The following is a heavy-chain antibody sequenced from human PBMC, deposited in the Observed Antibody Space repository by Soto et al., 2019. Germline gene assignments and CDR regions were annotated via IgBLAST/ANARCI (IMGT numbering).Heavy chain of an antibody. Sequence: QVQLQESGPGLVKPSQTLSLTCTVSGGSISNDGYYWSWIRQHPGKGLEWIGYIYYSGSTYYNPSLETRVTISVDTSKNQFSLKLSSVTAADTAVYYCARDPSSYWYFDLWGRGTLVIVSS. J-gene: IGHJ2*01. V-gene: IGHV4-31*03. CDR3: ARDPSSYWYFDL. CDR1: GGSISNDGYY. CDR2: IYYSGST.